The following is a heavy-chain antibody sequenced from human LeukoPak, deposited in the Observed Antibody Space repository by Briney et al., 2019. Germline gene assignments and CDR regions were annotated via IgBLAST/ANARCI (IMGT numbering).Heavy chain of an antibody. Sequence: PGGSLRLSCAASGFTFSSYWMSWVRQAPGKGLKWVANIKQDGSEKYYEDSVKGRFTISRDNAKNSLYLQMNSLRAEDTAVYYCARGGRDMVRGVISYWGQGTLVTVSS. CDR3: ARGGRDMVRGVISY. D-gene: IGHD3-10*01. CDR1: GFTFSSYW. CDR2: IKQDGSEK. J-gene: IGHJ4*02. V-gene: IGHV3-7*01.